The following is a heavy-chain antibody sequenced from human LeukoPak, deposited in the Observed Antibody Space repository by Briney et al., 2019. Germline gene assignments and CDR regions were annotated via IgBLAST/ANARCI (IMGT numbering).Heavy chain of an antibody. Sequence: GASVKVSCKASGYTFTSYDINWVRQATGQGLEWMGWMNPNSGNTGYAQKFQGRVTMTRNTSISTAYMELSSLRSEDTAVYYCAREVDLGYGYVWGSYRYWGQGTLVTVSS. CDR2: MNPNSGNT. CDR3: AREVDLGYGYVWGSYRY. J-gene: IGHJ4*02. CDR1: GYTFTSYD. D-gene: IGHD3-16*02. V-gene: IGHV1-8*01.